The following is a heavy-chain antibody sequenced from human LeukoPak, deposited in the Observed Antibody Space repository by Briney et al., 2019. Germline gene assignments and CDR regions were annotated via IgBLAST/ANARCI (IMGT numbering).Heavy chain of an antibody. Sequence: GGSLRLSCAASGFTFSSYSMNWVRQAPGKGLEWVSYISSSSTIYYADSVKGRFTISRDNAKNSLYLQMNSLRAEDTAVYYCASGYSYGFSVYWGQGTLVTVSS. J-gene: IGHJ4*02. CDR3: ASGYSYGFSVY. V-gene: IGHV3-48*01. CDR1: GFTFSSYS. D-gene: IGHD5-18*01. CDR2: ISSSSTI.